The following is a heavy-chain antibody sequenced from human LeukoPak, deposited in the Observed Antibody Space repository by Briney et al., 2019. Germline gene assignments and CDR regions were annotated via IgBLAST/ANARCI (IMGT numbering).Heavy chain of an antibody. J-gene: IGHJ4*02. CDR2: INHSGST. D-gene: IGHD6-13*01. CDR1: GGSLSAYY. V-gene: IGHV4-34*01. Sequence: SGTLSLTCAVHGGSLSAYYWSWIRQPPGKGLEWIGEINHSGSTNYNPSLKSRVTITVDTSKNQFSLKLSSLTAADTAVYYCARGLGSIAAAVYFDYWGPGTLVTVSS. CDR3: ARGLGSIAAAVYFDY.